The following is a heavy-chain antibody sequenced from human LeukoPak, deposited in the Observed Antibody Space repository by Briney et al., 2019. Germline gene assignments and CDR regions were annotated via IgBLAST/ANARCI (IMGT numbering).Heavy chain of an antibody. Sequence: ASVKVSCKASGYTFTGYYMHWVGQAPGQGLEWMGWINPNSGGTNYAQKFQGRVTMTRDTSISTAYMELSRLRSDDTAVYYCARDPGSSGEYYFDYWGQGTLVTVSS. V-gene: IGHV1-2*02. D-gene: IGHD3-16*01. J-gene: IGHJ4*02. CDR2: INPNSGGT. CDR1: GYTFTGYY. CDR3: ARDPGSSGEYYFDY.